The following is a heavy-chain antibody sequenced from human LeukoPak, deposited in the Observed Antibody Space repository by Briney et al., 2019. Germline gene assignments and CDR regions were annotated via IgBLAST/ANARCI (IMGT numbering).Heavy chain of an antibody. D-gene: IGHD3-16*02. CDR1: GYTFTIYG. J-gene: IGHJ4*02. CDR3: ARGSRYRYDYVWGSYRYPTSDY. V-gene: IGHV1-18*01. Sequence: ASVKVSCKASGYTFTIYGISWVRQAPGQGLEWMGWISAYNGNTNYAQKLQGRVTMTTDTSTSTAYMELRSLRSDDTAVYYCARGSRYRYDYVWGSYRYPTSDYWGQGTLVTVSS. CDR2: ISAYNGNT.